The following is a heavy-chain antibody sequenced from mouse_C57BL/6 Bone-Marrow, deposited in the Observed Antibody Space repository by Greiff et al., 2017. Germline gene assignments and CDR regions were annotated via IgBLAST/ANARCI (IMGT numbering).Heavy chain of an antibody. Sequence: EVNLVESGEGLVKPGGSLKLSCAASGFTFSSYAMSWVRQTPEKRLEWVAYISSGGDYIYYADTVKGRFTISRDNARNTLYLQMSSLKSEDTAMYYCTRDHYYGSSYWYFDVWGTGTTVTVSS. V-gene: IGHV5-9-1*02. J-gene: IGHJ1*03. D-gene: IGHD1-1*01. CDR2: ISSGGDYI. CDR3: TRDHYYGSSYWYFDV. CDR1: GFTFSSYA.